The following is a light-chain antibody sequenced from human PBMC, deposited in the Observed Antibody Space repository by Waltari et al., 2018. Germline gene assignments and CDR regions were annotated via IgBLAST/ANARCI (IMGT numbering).Light chain of an antibody. CDR1: SSDVGDYNL. CDR3: CSYAGTNTLV. J-gene: IGLJ2*01. V-gene: IGLV2-23*02. Sequence: QSALTQPASVSASPGQSITISCNGTSSDVGDYNLVSWYQQHPAKAPKLLIFEVSKRPTGVSNRFSASKSGNTASMTISGLQAEDEATYHCCSYAGTNTLVFGGGTKVTVL. CDR2: EVS.